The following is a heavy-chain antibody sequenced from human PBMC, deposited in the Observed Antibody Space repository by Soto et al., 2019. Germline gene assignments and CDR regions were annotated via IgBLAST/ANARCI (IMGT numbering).Heavy chain of an antibody. Sequence: GASVKVSCKVSGYTLTELSMHWVRRAPGKGLEWMGGFDPEDGETIYAQKFQGRVTMTEDTSTDTAYMELSSLRSEDTAVYYCATVSVGLGELSLYWPAGLPFDYWGQGTLVTVSS. D-gene: IGHD3-16*02. J-gene: IGHJ4*02. CDR2: FDPEDGET. CDR1: GYTLTELS. CDR3: ATVSVGLGELSLYWPAGLPFDY. V-gene: IGHV1-24*01.